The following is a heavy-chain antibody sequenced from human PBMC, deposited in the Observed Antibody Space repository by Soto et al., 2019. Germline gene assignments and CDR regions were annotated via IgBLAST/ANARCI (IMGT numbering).Heavy chain of an antibody. V-gene: IGHV2-5*02. CDR3: AHRPYGYNYYFDS. D-gene: IGHD5-18*01. CDR1: GFSLSTRGVG. CDR2: IYWDDDK. J-gene: IGHJ4*02. Sequence: QITLKESGPTLVKPTQTLTLTCTFSGFSLSTRGVGVGWFRQPPGRALEWLALIYWDDDKRYSPSLQNRLTLTMDTSKTLVVLTMTTMDPVHTATYSCAHRPYGYNYYFDSWGQGTLVTVSS.